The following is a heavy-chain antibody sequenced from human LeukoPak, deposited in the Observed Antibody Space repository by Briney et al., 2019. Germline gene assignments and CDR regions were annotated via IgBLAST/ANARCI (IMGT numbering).Heavy chain of an antibody. CDR1: GNTFTGYY. Sequence: GASVKVSCKASGNTFTGYYMHWVRQAPGQGLEWMGWINPNSGGTNYAQKFQGRVTMTRDTSISTAYMELSRLRSDDTAVYYCARGYSSGWYGLDYWGQGTLVTVSS. CDR3: ARGYSSGWYGLDY. CDR2: INPNSGGT. J-gene: IGHJ4*02. D-gene: IGHD6-19*01. V-gene: IGHV1-2*02.